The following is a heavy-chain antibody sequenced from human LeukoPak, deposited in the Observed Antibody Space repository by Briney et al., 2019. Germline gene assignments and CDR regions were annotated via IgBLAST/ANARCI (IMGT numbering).Heavy chain of an antibody. D-gene: IGHD1-26*01. J-gene: IGHJ4*02. CDR2: INSDGSST. CDR3: AREPIVGVHFDY. V-gene: IGHV3-74*01. CDR1: GFTFSSYW. Sequence: GGSLRLSCAASGFTFSSYWMHWVRQAPGKGLVWVSRINSDGSSTTYADSVKGRFTISRDNAKNTLYLQMNRLRAEDTAVYYCAREPIVGVHFDYWGQGTLVTVSS.